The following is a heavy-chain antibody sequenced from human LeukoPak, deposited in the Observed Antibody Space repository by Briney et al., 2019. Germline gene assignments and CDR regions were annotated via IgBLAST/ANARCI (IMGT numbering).Heavy chain of an antibody. J-gene: IGHJ4*02. V-gene: IGHV1-2*02. Sequence: GASVKVSCKAFGYTFTGYYMHWVRQAPGHELEWMGWINPNSGSRSYAQKFQGRVTMTRDTSISTAYMELSRLKSDDTAVYYCARGDGYSYGYLGYWGQGTLVTVSS. D-gene: IGHD5-18*01. CDR2: INPNSGSR. CDR3: ARGDGYSYGYLGY. CDR1: GYTFTGYY.